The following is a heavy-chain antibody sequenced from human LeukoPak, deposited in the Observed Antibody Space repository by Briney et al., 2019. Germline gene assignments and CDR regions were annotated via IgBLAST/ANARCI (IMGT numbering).Heavy chain of an antibody. CDR3: AKDRGSGHMDY. CDR2: ISYDGSNK. Sequence: PGRSLRLSCAASGFTFSNFSMHWVRLAPGKGLEWVAVISYDGSNKYYGDSVKGRFSISRDDSKNTLFLQMNTLRAEDTAVYYCAKDRGSGHMDYWGQGTLVTVSS. D-gene: IGHD6-19*01. J-gene: IGHJ4*02. V-gene: IGHV3-30*18. CDR1: GFTFSNFS.